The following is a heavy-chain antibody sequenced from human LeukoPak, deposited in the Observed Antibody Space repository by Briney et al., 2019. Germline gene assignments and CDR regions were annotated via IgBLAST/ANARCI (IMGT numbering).Heavy chain of an antibody. CDR3: ARGPKPDIEVVPEHLTTFDY. V-gene: IGHV4-34*01. Sequence: SETLSLTCAVYGGSFSGYYWSWIRQPPGKGLEWIGEINHSGSTNYNPSLKSRVTISVDTSKNQFSLKLSSVTAADTAVYYCARGPKPDIEVVPEHLTTFDYWGQGTLVTVSS. CDR1: GGSFSGYY. D-gene: IGHD2-2*01. CDR2: INHSGST. J-gene: IGHJ4*02.